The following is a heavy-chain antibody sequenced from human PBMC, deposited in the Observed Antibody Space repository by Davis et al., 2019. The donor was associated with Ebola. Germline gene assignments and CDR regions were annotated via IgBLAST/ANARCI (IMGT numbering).Heavy chain of an antibody. CDR3: ARGWLRSGLDS. V-gene: IGHV6-1*01. D-gene: IGHD5-12*01. CDR2: TYYESKRYI. J-gene: IGHJ4*02. CDR1: GNSVSRKGAA. Sequence: HSQTLSLTCAISGNSVSRKGAAWNWIRQSPSRGLEWLGRTYYESKRYIDYAPFVRSRITINPDTAKNQFSLQVDSVTPEDTAVYYCARGWLRSGLDSWGQGILVTVSS.